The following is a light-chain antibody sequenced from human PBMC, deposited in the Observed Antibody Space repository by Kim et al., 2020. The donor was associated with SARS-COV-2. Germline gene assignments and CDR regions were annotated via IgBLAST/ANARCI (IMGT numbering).Light chain of an antibody. J-gene: IGLJ3*02. CDR1: NIGSKS. CDR3: QVWDSSSDHPV. Sequence: YELTQPPSVSVAPGKTARITCGGNNIGSKSVHCYQQKPGQAPLLVIYYDSDRPSGIPARFSGSNSGNTATLTISRVEAGDEADYYCQVWDSSSDHPVFGGGTQLTVL. CDR2: YDS. V-gene: IGLV3-21*04.